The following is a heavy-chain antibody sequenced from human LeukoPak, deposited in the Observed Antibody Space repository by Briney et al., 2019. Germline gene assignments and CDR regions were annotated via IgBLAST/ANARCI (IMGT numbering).Heavy chain of an antibody. CDR2: ISYDGSNK. J-gene: IGHJ2*01. V-gene: IGHV3-30*03. D-gene: IGHD4-17*01. Sequence: GGSLRLSCAASGFTFSSYGMHWVRQAPGKGLEWVAVISYDGSNKYYADSVKGRFTISRDNSKNTLYLQMNSLRAEDTAVYYCARVGPLNDYGDYWYFDLWGRGTLVTVSS. CDR1: GFTFSSYG. CDR3: ARVGPLNDYGDYWYFDL.